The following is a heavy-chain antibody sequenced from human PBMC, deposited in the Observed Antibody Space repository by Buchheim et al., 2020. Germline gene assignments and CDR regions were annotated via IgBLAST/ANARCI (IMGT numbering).Heavy chain of an antibody. Sequence: EVQLVESGGGLVQPGGSLRLPCAASGFTFSSYWMSWVRQAPGKGLEWVANIKQDGSEKYYVDSVKGRFTISRDNAKNSLYLQMNSLRAEDTAVYYCARAALTYYYGSGSSYYYYYGMDVWGQGTT. J-gene: IGHJ6*02. CDR1: GFTFSSYW. V-gene: IGHV3-7*01. CDR3: ARAALTYYYGSGSSYYYYYGMDV. D-gene: IGHD3-10*01. CDR2: IKQDGSEK.